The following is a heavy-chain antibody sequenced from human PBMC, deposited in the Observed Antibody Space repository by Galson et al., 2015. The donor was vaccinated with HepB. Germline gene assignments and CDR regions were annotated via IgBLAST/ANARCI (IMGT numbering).Heavy chain of an antibody. D-gene: IGHD3-10*01. J-gene: IGHJ4*02. CDR2: IIPIYGTP. Sequence: SVKVSCKAFGGTFNSYAISWVRQAPGQGLEWMGGIIPIYGTPMYAQDFQGRVTITADKSTRIVYMELSSLRSEDTAVYYCARAIWFGESKYYFDYWGQGTLVTVSS. V-gene: IGHV1-69*06. CDR3: ARAIWFGESKYYFDY. CDR1: GGTFNSYA.